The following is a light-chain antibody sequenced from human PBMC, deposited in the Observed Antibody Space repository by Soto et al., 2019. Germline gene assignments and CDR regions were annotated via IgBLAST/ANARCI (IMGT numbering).Light chain of an antibody. V-gene: IGLV2-8*01. CDR2: DVI. CDR3: SSYGGSNNLL. CDR1: SRDIGGYDF. J-gene: IGLJ2*01. Sequence: QSALTQPPSASGSPGQSVTISCTGTSRDIGGYDFVSWYQQHPGKAPKLLIYDVIKRPSGVPDRFSGSKSGNTASLTVSGLQTDDEAYYYRSSYGGSNNLLFGGGTKLTVL.